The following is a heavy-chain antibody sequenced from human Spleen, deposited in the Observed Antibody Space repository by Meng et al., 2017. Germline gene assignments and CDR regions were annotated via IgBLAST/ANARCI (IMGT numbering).Heavy chain of an antibody. J-gene: IGHJ6*02. Sequence: SLKISCTASGFTFEDYVMYWVRQAPGKGLEWVSGISWNSVTIGYADSVKGRFTISRDNSKNTLYLQMNSLRAEDTAVYYCARAQTYYDFWSGYLHYYYYYGMDVWGQGTTVTVSS. CDR2: ISWNSVTI. CDR1: GFTFEDYV. CDR3: ARAQTYYDFWSGYLHYYYYYGMDV. D-gene: IGHD3-3*01. V-gene: IGHV3-9*01.